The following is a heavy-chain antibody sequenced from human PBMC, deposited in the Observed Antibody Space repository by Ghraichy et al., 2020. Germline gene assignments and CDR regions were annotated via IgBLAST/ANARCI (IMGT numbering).Heavy chain of an antibody. Sequence: SQTLSLTCTVSGGSISSYYWSWIRQPPGKGLEWIGYIYYSGSTNYNPSLKSRVTISVDTSKNQFSLKLSSVTAADTAVYYCARGSSSWYNWFDPWGQGTLVTVSS. D-gene: IGHD6-13*01. V-gene: IGHV4-59*01. CDR3: ARGSSSWYNWFDP. J-gene: IGHJ5*02. CDR2: IYYSGST. CDR1: GGSISSYY.